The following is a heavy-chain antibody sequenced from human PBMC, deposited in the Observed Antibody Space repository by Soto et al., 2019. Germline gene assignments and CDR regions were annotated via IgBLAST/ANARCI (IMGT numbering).Heavy chain of an antibody. Sequence: EVQVSESGGGLVQPGGSLRLSCVASGFTFSTYPMTWVRQVPGKGLEWVSGISGSGGTAYYADSVKGRFTISRDNSRNMLYLQMDSLRAEDTAVYYCAQFPLTPGWYFDYWGQGTLVTVSS. CDR3: AQFPLTPGWYFDY. V-gene: IGHV3-23*01. CDR2: ISGSGGTA. D-gene: IGHD1-20*01. CDR1: GFTFSTYP. J-gene: IGHJ4*02.